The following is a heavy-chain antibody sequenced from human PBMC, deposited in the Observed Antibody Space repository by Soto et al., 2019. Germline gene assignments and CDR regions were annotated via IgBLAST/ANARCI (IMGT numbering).Heavy chain of an antibody. V-gene: IGHV3-30-3*01. D-gene: IGHD6-13*01. J-gene: IGHJ4*02. CDR3: AREGIAESGPNYYDF. Sequence: QVQLVESGGGVVQPGRSLTIFCTASGFTFKHNAMHWIRQAPGKGLEWVADISYDGSTKNYADSVKGRFTISRDNSKNTLSLQMSALKGEDTAIYSCAREGIAESGPNYYDFWGQGTLVAVSS. CDR2: ISYDGSTK. CDR1: GFTFKHNA.